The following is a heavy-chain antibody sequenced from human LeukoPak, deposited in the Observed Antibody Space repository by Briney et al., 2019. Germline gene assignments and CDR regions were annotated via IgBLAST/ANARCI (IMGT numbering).Heavy chain of an antibody. CDR3: AKVRGTYSSGFFFDS. V-gene: IGHV3-9*01. Sequence: GGSLRLSCAASGFTFDDYAMHWVRQPPGKGLEWLSIISWNSGYIGYADSVKGRFTVSRDNAENSVYLQMNSLRPEDTAFYFCAKVRGTYSSGFFFDSWGQGTLVAVSS. J-gene: IGHJ4*02. CDR2: ISWNSGYI. D-gene: IGHD6-19*01. CDR1: GFTFDDYA.